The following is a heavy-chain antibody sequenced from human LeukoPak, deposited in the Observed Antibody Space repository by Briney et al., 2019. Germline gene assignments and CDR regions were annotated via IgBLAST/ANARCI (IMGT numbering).Heavy chain of an antibody. J-gene: IGHJ4*02. V-gene: IGHV3-15*01. CDR3: TTDGLLRYFDWLSQGDYFDY. D-gene: IGHD3-9*01. Sequence: ETLTLTCAVSGGSISSSNWWSWVRQAPGKGLEWVGRIKSKTDGGTTDYAAPVKGRFTISRDDSKNTLYLQMNSLKTEDTAVYYCTTDGLLRYFDWLSQGDYFDYWGQGTLVTVSS. CDR1: GGSISSSNW. CDR2: IKSKTDGGTT.